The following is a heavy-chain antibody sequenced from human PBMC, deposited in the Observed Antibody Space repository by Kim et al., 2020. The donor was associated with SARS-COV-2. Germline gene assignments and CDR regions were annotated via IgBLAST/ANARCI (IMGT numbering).Heavy chain of an antibody. CDR3: ARSSWGTDWYFGL. CDR2: IYYGGSA. CDR1: GGSFGSFY. V-gene: IGHV4-59*01. J-gene: IGHJ2*01. D-gene: IGHD2-2*01. Sequence: SETLSLTCNVSGGSFGSFYWSWIRQPPGKRLEWIGYIYYGGSAHYNPSLKSRVSISISSSKTQFSLSLKSATAADTAMYYCARSSWGTDWYFGLWGRGT.